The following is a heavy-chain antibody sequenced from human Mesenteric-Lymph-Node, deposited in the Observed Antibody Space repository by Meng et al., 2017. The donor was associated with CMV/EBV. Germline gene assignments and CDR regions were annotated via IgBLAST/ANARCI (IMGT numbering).Heavy chain of an antibody. D-gene: IGHD1-26*01. Sequence: GGSLRLSCAASGFTFSSYGMHWVRQAPGKGLEWVAFIRYDGSNKYYADSVKGRFTISRDNSKNTLYLQMNSLRGEDTAVYYCAKTYSGSYSGFDYWGQGTLVTVSS. CDR1: GFTFSSYG. J-gene: IGHJ4*02. CDR3: AKTYSGSYSGFDY. V-gene: IGHV3-30*02. CDR2: IRYDGSNK.